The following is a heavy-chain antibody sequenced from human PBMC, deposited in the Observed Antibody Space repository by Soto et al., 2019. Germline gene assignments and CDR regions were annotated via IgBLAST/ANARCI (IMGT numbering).Heavy chain of an antibody. Sequence: PSETLSLTCTVSGGSISSYYWSWIRQPPGKGLEWIGYIYYSGSTNYNPSLKSRVTISVDTSKNQFSLKLSSVTAADTAVYYCARHYKLWATRPREQLPTLGWFYWGQGTLVTVPQ. CDR1: GGSISSYY. J-gene: IGHJ4*02. V-gene: IGHV4-59*08. CDR3: ARHYKLWATRPREQLPTLGWFY. D-gene: IGHD2-21*01. CDR2: IYYSGST.